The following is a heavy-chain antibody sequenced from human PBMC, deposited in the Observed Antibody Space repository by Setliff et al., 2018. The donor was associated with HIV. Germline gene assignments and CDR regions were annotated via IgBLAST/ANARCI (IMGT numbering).Heavy chain of an antibody. CDR2: IIPIFGTA. J-gene: IGHJ6*03. CDR3: ARGAIDYYYMDV. Sequence: GASVKVSCKASGGTFSSYAISWVRQAPGQGLEWMGGIIPIFGTANYAQKFQGRVTITADESTSTAYMELSSLRSEDTAVYYCARGAIDYYYMDVWGKGTTVTVSS. D-gene: IGHD2-21*01. V-gene: IGHV1-69*13. CDR1: GGTFSSYA.